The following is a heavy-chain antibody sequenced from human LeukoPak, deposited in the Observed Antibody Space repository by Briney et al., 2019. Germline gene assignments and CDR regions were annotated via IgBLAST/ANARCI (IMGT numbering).Heavy chain of an antibody. J-gene: IGHJ4*02. CDR3: AKGGRGWLQTRHIDY. CDR2: IRNRANTYSA. V-gene: IGHV3-72*01. D-gene: IGHD5-24*01. CDR1: GFSFSDHY. Sequence: PGGSLRLSCAASGFSFSDHYMDWVRQAPGKGLEWVGRIRNRANTYSAEYAAPVQGRFTISRDDSKNSLYLQMNSLRAEDTAVYYCAKGGRGWLQTRHIDYWGQGTLVTVSS.